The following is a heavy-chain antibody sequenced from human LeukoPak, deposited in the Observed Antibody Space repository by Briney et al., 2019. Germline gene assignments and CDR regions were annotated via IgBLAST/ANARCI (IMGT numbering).Heavy chain of an antibody. Sequence: PGGSLRLSCAASGFTFSSYAMSWVRQAPGKGLEWVSSISSSSSYIYYADSVKGRFTISRDNAKNSLYLQMNSLRAEDTAVYYCAREPYDSSGYYTWGQGTLVTVSS. D-gene: IGHD3-22*01. J-gene: IGHJ5*02. CDR2: ISSSSSYI. CDR1: GFTFSSYA. CDR3: AREPYDSSGYYT. V-gene: IGHV3-21*01.